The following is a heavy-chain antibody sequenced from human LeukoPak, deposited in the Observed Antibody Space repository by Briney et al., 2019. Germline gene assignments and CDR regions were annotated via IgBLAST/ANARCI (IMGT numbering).Heavy chain of an antibody. V-gene: IGHV1-46*01. CDR3: ARGARDCSSTSCYPYYYYMDV. CDR1: GYTFTSYY. CDR2: INPSGGST. D-gene: IGHD2-2*01. J-gene: IGHJ6*03. Sequence: ASVKVSCKASGYTFTSYYMHWVRQAPGQGLEWMGIINPSGGSTSYAQKFQGRVTMTRDMSTITVYMELSSLRSEDTAVYYCARGARDCSSTSCYPYYYYMDVWGKGTTVAVSS.